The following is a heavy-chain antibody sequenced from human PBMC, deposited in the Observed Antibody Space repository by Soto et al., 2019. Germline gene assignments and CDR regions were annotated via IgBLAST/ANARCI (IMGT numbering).Heavy chain of an antibody. CDR2: ISIYTGNT. Sequence: QVHLVQSGAEVKEPGASVTVSCKAYGYTFNTYGLSWVRQAPGQGLEWMGWISIYTGNTGYAHKLQGRVTITRDTSTNIAHMALRSLTSADTAMYYCARGDPATYMRLPFDYWGQGALVTVSS. D-gene: IGHD6-25*01. V-gene: IGHV1-18*04. CDR1: GYTFNTYG. J-gene: IGHJ4*02. CDR3: ARGDPATYMRLPFDY.